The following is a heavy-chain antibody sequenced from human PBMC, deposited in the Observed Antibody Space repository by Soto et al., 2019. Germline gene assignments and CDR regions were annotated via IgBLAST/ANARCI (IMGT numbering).Heavy chain of an antibody. CDR3: AKNIAVAHHWYFDL. CDR1: GFTFSSYA. D-gene: IGHD6-19*01. CDR2: ISYDGSNK. J-gene: IGHJ2*01. V-gene: IGHV3-30-3*01. Sequence: QVQLVESGGGVVQPGRSLRLSCAASGFTFSSYAMHWVRQAPGKGLEWVAVISYDGSNKYYADSVKGRFTISRDNSKKTLYLQMNSLRAEDTAVYYCAKNIAVAHHWYFDLWGRGTLVTVSS.